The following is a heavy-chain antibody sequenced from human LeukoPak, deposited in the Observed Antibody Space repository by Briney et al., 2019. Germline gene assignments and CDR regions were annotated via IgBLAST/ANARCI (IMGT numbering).Heavy chain of an antibody. CDR3: ATRGGDSSSWYWFDP. Sequence: PSETLSPTCAVYGGSFSGYYWSWIRQPPGKGLEWIGEINHSGSTNYNPSLKSRVTISVDTSKNQFSLKLSSVTAADTAVYYCATRGGDSSSWYWFDPWGQGALVTVSS. CDR1: GGSFSGYY. CDR2: INHSGST. J-gene: IGHJ5*02. D-gene: IGHD6-13*01. V-gene: IGHV4-34*01.